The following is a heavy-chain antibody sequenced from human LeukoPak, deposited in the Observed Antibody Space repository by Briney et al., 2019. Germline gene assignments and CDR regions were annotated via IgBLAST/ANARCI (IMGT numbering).Heavy chain of an antibody. CDR3: ARRGAYGSGTYYNAFDI. V-gene: IGHV3-48*02. CDR2: ISSSPTTT. CDR1: GFTFSSYN. Sequence: GGSLRLSCAASGFTFSSYNMNWVRQPPGKGLEWVSYISSSPTTTYYADSVKGRFTISRDNAKNLLYLQMNSLRDEDTAVYYCARRGAYGSGTYYNAFDIWGQGTVVTVSS. D-gene: IGHD3-10*01. J-gene: IGHJ3*02.